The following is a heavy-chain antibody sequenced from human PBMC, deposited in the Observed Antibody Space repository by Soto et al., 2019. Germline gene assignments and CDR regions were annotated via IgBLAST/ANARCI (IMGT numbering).Heavy chain of an antibody. CDR3: ARTYYDYIWGSYRTYYFDY. CDR2: IYYSGST. V-gene: IGHV4-59*01. CDR1: GGSISSYY. D-gene: IGHD3-16*02. J-gene: IGHJ4*02. Sequence: SETLSLTCTVSGGSISSYYWSWIRQPPGKGLERIGYIYYSGSTNYNPSLKSRVTISVDTSKNQFSLKLSSVTAADTAVYYCARTYYDYIWGSYRTYYFDYWGQGTLVTVSS.